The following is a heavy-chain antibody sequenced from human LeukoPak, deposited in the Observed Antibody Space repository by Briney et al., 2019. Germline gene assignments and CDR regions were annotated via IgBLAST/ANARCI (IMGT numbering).Heavy chain of an antibody. CDR1: GYTFTSYD. D-gene: IGHD3-10*01. V-gene: IGHV1-18*01. J-gene: IGHJ4*02. CDR3: ARERMVRGVISFDY. CDR2: ISAYNGNT. Sequence: GASVKVSCKASGYTFTSYDISWVRQAPGQGLEWMGWISAYNGNTNYAQKLQGRVTMTTDTSTSTAYMELRSLRSDDTAVYYCARERMVRGVISFDYWGQGTLVTVSS.